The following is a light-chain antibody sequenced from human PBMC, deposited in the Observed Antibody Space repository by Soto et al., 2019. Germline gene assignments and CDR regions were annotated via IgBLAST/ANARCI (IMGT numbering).Light chain of an antibody. CDR1: SSDVGGYNY. J-gene: IGLJ3*02. V-gene: IGLV2-14*03. CDR3: SSHTSSNTWV. CDR2: DVT. Sequence: QSALTQSASVSGSPGQSIALSCTGTSSDVGGYNYVSWYQQYPGKAPKLMIYDVTNRPSGVSDRFSGSKSGNTASLTISGLQADDEADYYCSSHTSSNTWVFGGGTKVTVL.